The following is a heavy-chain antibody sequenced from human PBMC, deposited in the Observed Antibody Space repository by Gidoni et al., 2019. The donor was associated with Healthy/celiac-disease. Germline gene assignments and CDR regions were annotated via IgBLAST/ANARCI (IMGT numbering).Heavy chain of an antibody. J-gene: IGHJ5*02. D-gene: IGHD2-2*01. CDR2: ISYDGSNK. Sequence: QVQLVASGGGVVQPGRSLRLSCAASGFTFTSYAMHWVRQAPGKGLEWVAVISYDGSNKYYADSVKGRVTSSRDNSKNTRYLQMNSLRAEDTAVYYCARAGEDIVVVPAAENGWFDPWGQGTLVTVSS. CDR3: ARAGEDIVVVPAAENGWFDP. V-gene: IGHV3-30*01. CDR1: GFTFTSYA.